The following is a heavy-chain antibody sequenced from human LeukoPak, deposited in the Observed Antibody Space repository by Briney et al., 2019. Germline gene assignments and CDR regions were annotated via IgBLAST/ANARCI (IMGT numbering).Heavy chain of an antibody. CDR1: GFTFSTYA. CDR3: ARGGDNSIWYYYLDY. J-gene: IGHJ4*02. V-gene: IGHV3-30-3*01. Sequence: PGGSLRLSCAASGFTFSTYAIHWVRQAPGKGLERVAVISYDGNKKYYADSVKGRFTISRDNSKNTLHLQMSNLRGDDTAVYFCARGGDNSIWYYYLDYWGQGTQVTVSS. CDR2: ISYDGNKK. D-gene: IGHD6-13*01.